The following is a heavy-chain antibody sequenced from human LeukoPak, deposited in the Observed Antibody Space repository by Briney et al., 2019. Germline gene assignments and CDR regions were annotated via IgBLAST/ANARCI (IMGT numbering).Heavy chain of an antibody. J-gene: IGHJ4*02. CDR1: GGSFSGYY. Sequence: SETLSLTCAVYGGSFSGYYWSWIRQPPGKGLEWIGEINHSGSTNYNPSLKSRVTISVDTSKNQFSLKLSSVTAADTAVYYCARQSPTYSVRFWGQGTLVTVSS. CDR2: INHSGST. V-gene: IGHV4-34*01. D-gene: IGHD2-21*01. CDR3: ARQSPTYSVRF.